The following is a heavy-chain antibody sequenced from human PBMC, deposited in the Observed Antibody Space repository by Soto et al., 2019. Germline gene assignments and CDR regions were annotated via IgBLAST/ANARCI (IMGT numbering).Heavy chain of an antibody. CDR2: IYYSGST. J-gene: IGHJ5*02. Sequence: SETLSLTCAVYGGSFSGYYWSWIRQPPGKGLEWIGYIYYSGSTYYNPSLKSRVTISVDTSKNQFSLKLSSVTAADTAVYYCARTHYDILTGYNWFDPWGQGQWSPSPQ. CDR1: GGSFSGYY. CDR3: ARTHYDILTGYNWFDP. V-gene: IGHV4-30-4*01. D-gene: IGHD3-9*01.